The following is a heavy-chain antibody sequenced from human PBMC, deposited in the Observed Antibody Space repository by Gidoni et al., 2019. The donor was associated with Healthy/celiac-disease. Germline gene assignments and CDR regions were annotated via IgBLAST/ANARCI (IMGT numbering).Heavy chain of an antibody. D-gene: IGHD1-26*01. CDR2: IKPEGSEK. CDR1: GFTFSSYW. Sequence: EVQLVESGGGLVQPGGSLSLSCAASGFTFSSYWMSWVRQAAGKGLEGVANIKPEGSEKYYVDSVKGRFTISRDNAKNSLYLQMNSLRAEDTAVYYCARDHSGSLDYWGQGTLVTVSS. CDR3: ARDHSGSLDY. J-gene: IGHJ4*02. V-gene: IGHV3-7*01.